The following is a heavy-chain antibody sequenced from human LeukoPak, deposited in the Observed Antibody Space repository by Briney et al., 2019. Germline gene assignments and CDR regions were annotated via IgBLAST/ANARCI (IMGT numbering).Heavy chain of an antibody. CDR2: ISYDGSNK. CDR3: AKEAVALSGMDV. CDR1: GFTFSSYA. J-gene: IGHJ6*02. Sequence: GGSLRLSCAASGFTFSSYAMHWVRQAPGKGLEWVAVISYDGSNKYYADSVKGRFTISRDNSKNTLYLQMNSLRAEDTAVYYCAKEAVALSGMDVWGQGTTVTVSS. V-gene: IGHV3-30-3*01. D-gene: IGHD6-19*01.